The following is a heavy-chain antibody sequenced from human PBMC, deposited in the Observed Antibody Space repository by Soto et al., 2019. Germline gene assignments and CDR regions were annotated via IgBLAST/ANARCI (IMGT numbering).Heavy chain of an antibody. CDR3: ARGPWGAFDI. V-gene: IGHV1-45*02. Sequence: ASVKVSCKASGYTFTYRYLHWVRQAPGQALEWMGWITPFNGNTNYARKFQDRVTITRDRSMSTAYMELSSLRSEDTAMYYCARGPWGAFDIWGQGTMVTVSS. CDR2: ITPFNGNT. D-gene: IGHD3-16*01. J-gene: IGHJ3*02. CDR1: GYTFTYRY.